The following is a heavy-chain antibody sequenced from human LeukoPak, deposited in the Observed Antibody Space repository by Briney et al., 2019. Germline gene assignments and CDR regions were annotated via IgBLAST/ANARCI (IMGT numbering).Heavy chain of an antibody. CDR3: ARLQWLVRSWFDP. Sequence: PSETLSLTCTVSGGSLGGYYWSWIPQTPGKGLEYIGYIYPTGNTNGNTNYNPSLKSRVTISVDTSKNQFSLNLTSVTAADTAKYYCARLQWLVRSWFDPWGQGTLVIVSS. V-gene: IGHV4-4*08. CDR2: IYPTGNT. D-gene: IGHD6-19*01. CDR1: GGSLGGYY. J-gene: IGHJ5*02.